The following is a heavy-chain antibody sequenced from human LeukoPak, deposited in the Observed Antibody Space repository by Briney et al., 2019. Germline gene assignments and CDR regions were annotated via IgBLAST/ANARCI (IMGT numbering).Heavy chain of an antibody. Sequence: GGSLRLSCAASGLIFSDYHMDWVRQAPGKGLEWVGRIRNKAHSYTTEYAASVKGRFTISRDDSLLYLQMSSLKTEDTAVYYCARVGYGSGSLLGYYYYMDVWGKGTTVTISS. CDR2: IRNKAHSYTT. D-gene: IGHD3-10*01. J-gene: IGHJ6*03. CDR3: ARVGYGSGSLLGYYYYMDV. V-gene: IGHV3-72*01. CDR1: GLIFSDYH.